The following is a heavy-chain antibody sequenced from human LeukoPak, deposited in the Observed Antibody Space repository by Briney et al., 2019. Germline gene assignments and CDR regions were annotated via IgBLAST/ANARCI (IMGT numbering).Heavy chain of an antibody. CDR1: GGTFSSYA. Sequence: SVKVSCKASGGTFSSYAISWVRQAPGQGLEWMGGIIPIFGTANYAQKFQGRVTITADESTSTAYMELSSLRSEGTAVYYCARDLAYDSSGWYYYYGMDVWGQGTTVTVSS. V-gene: IGHV1-69*13. J-gene: IGHJ6*02. CDR2: IIPIFGTA. CDR3: ARDLAYDSSGWYYYYGMDV. D-gene: IGHD3-22*01.